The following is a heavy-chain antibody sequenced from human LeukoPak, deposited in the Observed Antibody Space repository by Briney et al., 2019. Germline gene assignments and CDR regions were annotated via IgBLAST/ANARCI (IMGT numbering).Heavy chain of an antibody. J-gene: IGHJ6*02. CDR2: ISYDGSNK. D-gene: IGHD3-10*01. CDR1: GFTFSSYG. CDR3: AKELRGYYYGSGSYTAYYGMDV. Sequence: GGSLRLSCAASGFTFSSYGMHWVRQAPGKGLEWVAVISYDGSNKYYADSVKGRFTISRDNSKNTLYLQMNSLRAEDTAVYYCAKELRGYYYGSGSYTAYYGMDVWGQGTTVTVSS. V-gene: IGHV3-30*18.